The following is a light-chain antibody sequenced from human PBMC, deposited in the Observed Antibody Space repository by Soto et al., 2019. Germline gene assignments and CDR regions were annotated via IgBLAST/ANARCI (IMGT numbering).Light chain of an antibody. CDR1: QSVSSR. J-gene: IGKJ2*01. Sequence: EIVMTQSPATLSVSPGERVTLSCRASQSVSSRLAWYQHIPGQAPRLLIYGASTRATGIPARFSGSGSGTAFTLTISSLQSADFAVYYCQQYNNWPPYTFGQGNKLEIK. CDR3: QQYNNWPPYT. V-gene: IGKV3-15*01. CDR2: GAS.